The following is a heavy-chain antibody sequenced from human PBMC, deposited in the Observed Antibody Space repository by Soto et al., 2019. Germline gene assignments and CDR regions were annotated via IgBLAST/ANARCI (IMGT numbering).Heavy chain of an antibody. CDR3: ARESVVATIAWFDP. CDR2: INWNGGST. Sequence: GSLRLSCAASGFTFGDYGMSWGRQAPGKGLEWVSGINWNGGSTGYADSVKGRFTISRDNTKNSLYLQMNSLRAEDTALYHCARESVVATIAWFDPWGQGTLVTVSS. V-gene: IGHV3-20*01. D-gene: IGHD5-12*01. CDR1: GFTFGDYG. J-gene: IGHJ5*02.